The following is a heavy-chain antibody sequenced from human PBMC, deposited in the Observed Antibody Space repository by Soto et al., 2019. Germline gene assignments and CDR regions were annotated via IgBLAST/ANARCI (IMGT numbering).Heavy chain of an antibody. V-gene: IGHV4-39*01. CDR1: GGSISSSSYY. Sequence: SETLSLTCTVSGGSISSSSYYWGWIRQPPGKGLEWIGSIYYSGSTYYNPSLKSRVTISVDTSKNQFSLKLSSVTAADTAVYYCARLSGPYCSGGSCYSGGWFDPWGQGTLVTVSS. J-gene: IGHJ5*02. D-gene: IGHD2-15*01. CDR3: ARLSGPYCSGGSCYSGGWFDP. CDR2: IYYSGST.